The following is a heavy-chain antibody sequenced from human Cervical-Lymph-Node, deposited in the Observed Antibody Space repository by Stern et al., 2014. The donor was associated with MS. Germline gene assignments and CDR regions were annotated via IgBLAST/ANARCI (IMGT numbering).Heavy chain of an antibody. V-gene: IGHV2-5*02. CDR2: IYWDDDK. Sequence: QVTLRESGPTLVKPTQTLTLTCAMSGFSLNSAGVGVGWIRQPPGKALEWLAVIYWDDDKRRSPSLKTRLTITKDTSKNHVVLTLTNMDPVDTGTYFCAARGGFCGGGSCSSAGFDFWGQGTMVSVSS. CDR3: AARGGFCGGGSCSSAGFDF. D-gene: IGHD2-15*01. CDR1: GFSLNSAGVG. J-gene: IGHJ3*01.